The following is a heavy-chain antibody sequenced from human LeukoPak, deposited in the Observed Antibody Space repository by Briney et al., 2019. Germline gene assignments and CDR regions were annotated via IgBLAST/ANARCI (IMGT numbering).Heavy chain of an antibody. V-gene: IGHV3-23*01. CDR1: GSTFSSFA. D-gene: IGHD3-22*01. J-gene: IGHJ4*02. CDR3: AKNSRSSGYYLDY. Sequence: PGGSLRLSCAASGSTFSSFAMSWVRQAPGKGLEWVSTISGSGGSTSYADSVKGRFTISRDNSKNTLYLQMNSLRAEDTALYYCAKNSRSSGYYLDYWGQGTLVTVSS. CDR2: ISGSGGST.